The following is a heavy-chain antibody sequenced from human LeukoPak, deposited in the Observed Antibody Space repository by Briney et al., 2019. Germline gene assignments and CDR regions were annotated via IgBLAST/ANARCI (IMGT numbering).Heavy chain of an antibody. J-gene: IGHJ4*02. D-gene: IGHD3-22*01. V-gene: IGHV3-23*01. CDR2: ISGSGGST. CDR1: GFSFSDYA. CDR3: AKDHPFDFYYDSSGYFLY. Sequence: GVSLRLSCAASGFSFSDYAMSWVRQAPGKGLEWVSAISGSGGSTYYADSVKGRFTVSRDSSKNTLYLQMNSLRAEDTAVYYCAKDHPFDFYYDSSGYFLYWGQGTLVTVSS.